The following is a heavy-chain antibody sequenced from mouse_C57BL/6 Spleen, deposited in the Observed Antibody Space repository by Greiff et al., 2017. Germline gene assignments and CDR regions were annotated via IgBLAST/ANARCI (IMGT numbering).Heavy chain of an antibody. CDR2: INPSSGYT. Sequence: QVQLQQSGAELARPGASVKMSCKASGYTFTSYTMHWVKQRPGQGLEWIGYINPSSGYTKYNQKFKDKATLTADKSSSTAYMQLSSLTSEDSAVYYCARWRGLGRGDAMDYWDQGTSVTVSS. CDR1: GYTFTSYT. V-gene: IGHV1-4*01. CDR3: ARWRGLGRGDAMDY. D-gene: IGHD4-1*01. J-gene: IGHJ4*01.